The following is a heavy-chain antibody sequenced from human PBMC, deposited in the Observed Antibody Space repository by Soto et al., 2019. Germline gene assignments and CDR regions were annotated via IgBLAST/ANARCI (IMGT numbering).Heavy chain of an antibody. CDR1: GGSISSSSYY. CDR2: IYYSGST. J-gene: IGHJ4*02. Sequence: SETLSLTCTVSGGSISSSSYYWGWIRQPPGKGLEWIGSIYYSGSTYYNPSLKSRVTISVDTSKNQFSLKLSSVTAADTAVYYCARHNDFGYEYGNWEPKRKDYWGQGTLVTVSS. V-gene: IGHV4-39*01. CDR3: ARHNDFGYEYGNWEPKRKDY. D-gene: IGHD3-3*01.